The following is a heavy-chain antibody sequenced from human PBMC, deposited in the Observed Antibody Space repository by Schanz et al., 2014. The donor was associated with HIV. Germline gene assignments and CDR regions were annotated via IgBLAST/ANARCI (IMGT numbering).Heavy chain of an antibody. J-gene: IGHJ6*02. CDR3: AKVARWDYYGMDV. V-gene: IGHV3-30-3*01. CDR1: GFTFDDYA. CDR2: ISYEGSKR. Sequence: VQLVESGGGLVQPGRSLRLSCAASGFTFDDYAMHWVRQAPGKGLEWVTLISYEGSKRYYADSVKGRFTVSRDNSKNTLYLQMNSLRTEDTAVYYCAKVARWDYYGMDVWGQGTTVTVSS.